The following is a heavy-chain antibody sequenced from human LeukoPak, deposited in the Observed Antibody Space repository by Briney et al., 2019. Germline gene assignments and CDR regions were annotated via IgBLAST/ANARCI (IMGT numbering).Heavy chain of an antibody. Sequence: PGGSLRLSCAASGFTFDDYAMHWVRHAPGKGLEWVSGISWNSSSIGYADSVKGRFTISRDNAKNSLYLQMTRLRAEDTALYYWGKDREWELRFDAFDSWGEGTMVSVSS. CDR1: GFTFDDYA. V-gene: IGHV3-9*01. CDR2: ISWNSSSI. J-gene: IGHJ3*02. CDR3: GKDREWELRFDAFDS. D-gene: IGHD1-26*01.